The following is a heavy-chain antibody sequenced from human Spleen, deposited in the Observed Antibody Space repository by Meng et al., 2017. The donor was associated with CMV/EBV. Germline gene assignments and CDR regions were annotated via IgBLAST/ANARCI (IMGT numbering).Heavy chain of an antibody. CDR1: GFTFSGYW. CDR2: ISGSGGST. Sequence: GGSLRLSCAASGFTFSGYWMHWVRQAPGKGLEWVSGISGSGGSTYYADSVKGRFTISRDNSKNTLYLQMNSLRAEDTAVYYCAKAYSSSWYREYYDYWGQGTLVTVSS. D-gene: IGHD6-13*01. CDR3: AKAYSSSWYREYYDY. V-gene: IGHV3-23*01. J-gene: IGHJ4*02.